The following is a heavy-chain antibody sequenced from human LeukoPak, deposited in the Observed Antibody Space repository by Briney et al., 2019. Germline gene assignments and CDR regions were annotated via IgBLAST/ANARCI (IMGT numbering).Heavy chain of an antibody. CDR2: ISGSGGST. CDR3: AKVGYCSSTGCPYFDY. J-gene: IGHJ4*02. Sequence: GGSLRLSCAASGFTFSSYAMSWVRQAPGKGLEWVSAISGSGGSTYYADSVKGRFTISRDNSKNTLYLQMNSLRAEDTAVYYCAKVGYCSSTGCPYFDYWGQGTLVTVSS. D-gene: IGHD2-2*01. V-gene: IGHV3-23*01. CDR1: GFTFSSYA.